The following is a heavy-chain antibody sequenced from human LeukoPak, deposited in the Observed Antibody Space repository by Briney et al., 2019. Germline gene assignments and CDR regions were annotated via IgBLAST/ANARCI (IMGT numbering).Heavy chain of an antibody. D-gene: IGHD6-6*01. CDR3: ARGSSYYFDY. V-gene: IGHV1-8*01. CDR2: MNPNSVYT. J-gene: IGHJ4*02. CDR1: GYTFTSYD. Sequence: ASVKVSCKASGYTFTSYDINWVRQATGQGLEWMGWMNPNSVYTGYPQKFQGRVTMTRDMSTSTVYMELSSLRSEDTAVYYCARGSSYYFDYWGQGTLVTVSS.